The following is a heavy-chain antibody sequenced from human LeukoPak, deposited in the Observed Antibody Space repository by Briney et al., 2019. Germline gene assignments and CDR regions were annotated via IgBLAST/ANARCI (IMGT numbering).Heavy chain of an antibody. J-gene: IGHJ4*02. D-gene: IGHD3-22*01. CDR3: ARGGPTYYYDSSGYPLDY. Sequence: SETLSLTCTVSGGSISSSSYYWGWIHQPPGKGLEWIGSLYYSGSTYYNPSLKSRVTMSVDTSKNQFSLKMNSATAADTAVYFCARGGPTYYYDSSGYPLDYWGQGTLVTVSS. CDR2: LYYSGST. CDR1: GGSISSSSYY. V-gene: IGHV4-39*07.